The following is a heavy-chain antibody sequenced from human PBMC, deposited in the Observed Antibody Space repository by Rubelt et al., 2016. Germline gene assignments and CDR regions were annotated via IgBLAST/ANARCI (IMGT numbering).Heavy chain of an antibody. CDR3: ARDHSSGWYLEGFFDY. Sequence: QVQLQESGPGLVKPSETLSLTGTVSGYSISSGYYWGWIRQPPGKGLEGIGSIEHSGSTYYNPSLKSRVTISVDTSKNQFSRKLSSVTAADTAVYYCARDHSSGWYLEGFFDYWGQGTLVTVSS. J-gene: IGHJ4*02. CDR2: IEHSGST. CDR1: GYSISSGYY. D-gene: IGHD6-19*01. V-gene: IGHV4-38-2*02.